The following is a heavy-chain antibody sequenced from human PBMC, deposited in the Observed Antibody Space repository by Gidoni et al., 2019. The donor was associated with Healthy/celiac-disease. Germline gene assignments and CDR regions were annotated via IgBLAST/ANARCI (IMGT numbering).Heavy chain of an antibody. J-gene: IGHJ4*02. CDR1: GFTFDDYA. Sequence: EVQLVESGGGLVQPGRSLRLSCAASGFTFDDYAMHWVRQAPGKGLEWVSGISWNSGSIGYADSVKGRFTISRDNAKNSLYLQMNSLRAEDTALYYCAKDMVTYSYGPDFDYWGQGTLVTVSS. CDR2: ISWNSGSI. D-gene: IGHD5-18*01. V-gene: IGHV3-9*01. CDR3: AKDMVTYSYGPDFDY.